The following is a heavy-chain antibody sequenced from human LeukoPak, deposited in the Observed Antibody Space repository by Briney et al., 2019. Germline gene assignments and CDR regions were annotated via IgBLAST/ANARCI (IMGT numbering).Heavy chain of an antibody. D-gene: IGHD6-19*01. CDR2: INHSGST. CDR3: ARGHYYSSGWHYFDY. Sequence: PSETLSLTCAVEWGTSSDFYWSWIRQPPGKGLEWIGEINHSGSTNYNPSLKSRVTISVDTSKNEFSLKLSSVTAADTAVYYCARGHYYSSGWHYFDYWGQGTTVTVSS. V-gene: IGHV4-34*01. CDR1: WGTSSDFY. J-gene: IGHJ4*03.